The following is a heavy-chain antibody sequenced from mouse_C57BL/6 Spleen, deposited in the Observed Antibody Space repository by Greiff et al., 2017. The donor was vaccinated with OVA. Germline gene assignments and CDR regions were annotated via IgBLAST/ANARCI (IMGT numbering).Heavy chain of an antibody. J-gene: IGHJ1*03. CDR2: IYPGDGDT. Sequence: QVQLQQSGPELVKPGASVKISCKASGYAFSSSWMNWVKQRPGKGLEWIGRIYPGDGDTNYNGKFKGKATLTADKSSSTAYMQLSSLTSEDSAVYFCARWGVGWYFDVWGTGTTVTVSS. CDR3: ARWGVGWYFDV. CDR1: GYAFSSSW. V-gene: IGHV1-82*01. D-gene: IGHD1-1*02.